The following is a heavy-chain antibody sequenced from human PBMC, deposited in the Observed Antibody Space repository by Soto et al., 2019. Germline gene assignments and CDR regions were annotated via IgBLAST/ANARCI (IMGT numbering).Heavy chain of an antibody. CDR3: ARGCYYDSSGEYNWFDP. J-gene: IGHJ5*02. Sequence: PSETLSLTCAVSGGSISSGGYSWSWIRQPPGKGLEWIGYIYHSGSTYYNPSLKSRVTISVDRSKNQFSLKLSSVTAADTAVYYCARGCYYDSSGEYNWFDPWGQGTLVTVSS. V-gene: IGHV4-30-2*01. CDR2: IYHSGST. CDR1: GGSISSGGYS. D-gene: IGHD3-22*01.